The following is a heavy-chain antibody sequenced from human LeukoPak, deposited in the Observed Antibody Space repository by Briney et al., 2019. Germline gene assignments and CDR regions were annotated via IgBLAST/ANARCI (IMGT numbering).Heavy chain of an antibody. J-gene: IGHJ4*02. CDR1: GFTFSSYA. D-gene: IGHD1-14*01. Sequence: GGSLRLSCAASGFTFSSYAMHWVRQAPGKGLEWVAVISYDGSNKYYADSVKGRFTISRDNSKNTLYLQMNSLRAEDTAVYYCARVRYGSSEPKPLDYWGQGTLVTVSS. CDR3: ARVRYGSSEPKPLDY. CDR2: ISYDGSNK. V-gene: IGHV3-30-3*01.